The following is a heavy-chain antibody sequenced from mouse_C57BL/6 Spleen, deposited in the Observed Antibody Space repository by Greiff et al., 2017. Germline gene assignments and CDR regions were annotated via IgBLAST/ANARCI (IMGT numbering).Heavy chain of an antibody. CDR2: IYPGGGYT. J-gene: IGHJ1*03. Sequence: QVQLQQSGAELVRPGTSVKMSCKASGYTFTNYWIGWAKQRPGHGLEWIGDIYPGGGYTNYNEKFKGKATLTADKSSSTAYMQFSSLTSEDSAIYCCARSENWYFDVWGTGTTVTVSS. V-gene: IGHV1-63*01. CDR1: GYTFTNYW. CDR3: ARSENWYFDV.